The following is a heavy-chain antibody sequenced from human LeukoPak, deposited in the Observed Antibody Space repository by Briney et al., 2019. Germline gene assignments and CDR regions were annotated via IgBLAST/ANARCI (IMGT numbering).Heavy chain of an antibody. J-gene: IGHJ6*03. D-gene: IGHD4-17*01. CDR3: AKVTTVTTSDYYYYMDV. Sequence: GGSLRLSCAASGFTFSSYGMHWVRQAPGKGLEWVAVIWYDGSNKYYADSVKGRFTISRDNSKNTLYLQMNSLRAEDTAVYYCAKVTTVTTSDYYYYMDVWGKGTTVTVSS. CDR1: GFTFSSYG. V-gene: IGHV3-33*06. CDR2: IWYDGSNK.